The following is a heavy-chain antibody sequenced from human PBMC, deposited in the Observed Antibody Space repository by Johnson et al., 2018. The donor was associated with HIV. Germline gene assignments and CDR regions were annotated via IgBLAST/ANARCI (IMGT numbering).Heavy chain of an antibody. CDR1: GFTVSSNY. CDR3: ARESLGTLGDGFDS. V-gene: IGHV3-74*01. D-gene: IGHD1-14*01. Sequence: VQLVESGGGLVKPGGSLRLSCAASGFTVSSNYMSWVRQAPGKGLEWVSFINGDGSNTRCADSVKGRFTVSRDNAKNTLYLQMNSMRAEDTAVYYCARESLGTLGDGFDSWGQGTMVTV. J-gene: IGHJ3*02. CDR2: INGDGSNT.